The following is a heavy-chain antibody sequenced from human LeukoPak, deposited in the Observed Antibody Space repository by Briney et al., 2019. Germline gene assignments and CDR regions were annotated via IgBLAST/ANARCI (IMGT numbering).Heavy chain of an antibody. CDR2: IYTSGST. J-gene: IGHJ4*02. D-gene: IGHD6-13*01. V-gene: IGHV4-4*07. CDR3: AGGKGIAAAGNFDY. Sequence: PSETLSLTCTVSGGSISSYYWSWIRQPAGKGLEWIGRIYTSGSTNYNPSLKSRVTMSVDTSKNQFSLKLSSVTAADTAVYYCAGGKGIAAAGNFDYWGQGTLVTVSS. CDR1: GGSISSYY.